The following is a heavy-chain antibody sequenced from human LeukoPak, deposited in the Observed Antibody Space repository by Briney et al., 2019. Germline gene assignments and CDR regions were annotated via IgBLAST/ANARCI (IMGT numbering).Heavy chain of an antibody. CDR2: INPNSGGT. V-gene: IGHV1-2*02. D-gene: IGHD6-13*01. CDR3: ASSDAAAGPIDY. Sequence: ASVTVSFKASGYTFIGYYMHWVRQAPGQGLEWMGWINPNSGGTNYAQKFQGRVTMTRDTSISTAYMELSRLRSDDTAVYYCASSDAAAGPIDYWGQGTLVTVSS. CDR1: GYTFIGYY. J-gene: IGHJ4*02.